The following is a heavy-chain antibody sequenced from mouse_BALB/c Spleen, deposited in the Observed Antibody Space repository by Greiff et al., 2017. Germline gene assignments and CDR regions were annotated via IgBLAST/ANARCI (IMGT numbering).Heavy chain of an antibody. D-gene: IGHD2-4*01. CDR1: GFTFSSYT. V-gene: IGHV5-6-4*01. CDR2: ISSGGSYT. J-gene: IGHJ3*01. CDR3: TRDLDDYPFAY. Sequence: EVQLVESGGGLVKPGGSLKLSCAASGFTFSSYTMSWVRQTPEKRLEWVATISSGGSYTYYLDSVKGRFTISRDNAKNTLYLQMSSLKSEDTAMYYCTRDLDDYPFAYWGQGTLVTVSA.